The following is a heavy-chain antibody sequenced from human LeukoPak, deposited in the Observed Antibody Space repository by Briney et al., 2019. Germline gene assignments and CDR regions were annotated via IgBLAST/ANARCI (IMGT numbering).Heavy chain of an antibody. CDR3: ASGEGCSSNSCTLDY. CDR2: FDPEDGET. J-gene: IGHJ4*02. Sequence: ASVKVSCKVSGYTLTELSMHWVRQAPGKGLEWMGGFDPEDGETIYAQKFQGRVTMTEDTSTDTAYMELSSLRSEDTAVYYCASGEGCSSNSCTLDYWGQGTLVTVSS. CDR1: GYTLTELS. D-gene: IGHD2-2*01. V-gene: IGHV1-24*01.